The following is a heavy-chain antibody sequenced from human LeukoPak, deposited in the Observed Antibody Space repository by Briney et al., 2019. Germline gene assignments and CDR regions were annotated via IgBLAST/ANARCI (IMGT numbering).Heavy chain of an antibody. CDR1: GFTFDDYG. CDR2: INWNGGST. V-gene: IGHV3-20*04. CDR3: ARREGGWRSGYVDY. J-gene: IGHJ4*02. Sequence: GGSLRLSCAASGFTFDDYGMSWVRQAPGKGLEWVSGINWNGGSTGYADSVKGRFTISRDNAKNSLYLQMPSLRAEDTALYYCARREGGWRSGYVDYWGQGTLVTVSS. D-gene: IGHD3-22*01.